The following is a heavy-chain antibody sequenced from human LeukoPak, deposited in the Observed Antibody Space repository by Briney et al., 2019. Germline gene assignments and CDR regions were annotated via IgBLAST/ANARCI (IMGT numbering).Heavy chain of an antibody. D-gene: IGHD5-18*01. CDR2: INHSGST. J-gene: IGHJ4*02. CDR3: ARTAGRYSYGRIDY. Sequence: SETLSLACAVYGGSFSGYYWSWIRQPPGKGLEWIGEINHSGSTNYNPSLESRVTISVDTSKNQFSLKLSSVTAADTAVYYCARTAGRYSYGRIDYWGQGTLVTVSS. V-gene: IGHV4-34*01. CDR1: GGSFSGYY.